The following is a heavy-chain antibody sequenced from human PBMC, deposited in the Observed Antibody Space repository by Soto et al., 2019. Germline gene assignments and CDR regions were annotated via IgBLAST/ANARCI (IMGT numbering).Heavy chain of an antibody. D-gene: IGHD2-2*01. V-gene: IGHV3-21*01. CDR3: ARVLGCSSTSCSHDAFLI. Sequence: PGGSLRLSCAASGFTSSSYSMNWGRQAPGKGLEWVSSISSRSSYIYYADSVKGRFTISRDNAKNSLYLQMNSLRAEDTAVYYCARVLGCSSTSCSHDAFLIWHHGTMVTVSS. CDR2: ISSRSSYI. CDR1: GFTSSSYS. J-gene: IGHJ3*02.